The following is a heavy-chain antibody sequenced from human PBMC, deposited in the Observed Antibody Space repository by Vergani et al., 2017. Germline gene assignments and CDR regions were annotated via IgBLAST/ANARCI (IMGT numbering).Heavy chain of an antibody. CDR2: INPSGGST. CDR3: ARYFSQQSGFGELFGY. J-gene: IGHJ4*02. Sequence: QVQLVQSGAEVKKPGASVKVSCKASGYTFTSYYMHWVRQAPGQGLEWMGIINPSGGSTSYAQKFQGRVTMTMDTSTSTVYMELSSLRSEDTAVYYCARYFSQQSGFGELFGYWGQGTLVTVSS. V-gene: IGHV1-46*03. D-gene: IGHD3-10*01. CDR1: GYTFTSYY.